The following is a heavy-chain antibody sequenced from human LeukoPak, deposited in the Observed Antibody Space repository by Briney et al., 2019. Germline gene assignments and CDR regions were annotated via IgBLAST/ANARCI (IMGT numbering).Heavy chain of an antibody. V-gene: IGHV4-38-2*02. Sequence: KPSETLSLTCTVSGYSISSGYYWGWIRQPPGKGLEWIGSIYHSGSTYYNPSLKSRVTISVDTSKNQFSLKLSSVTAADTAVYYCARARYCSGGSCYFDYWGQGTLVTVSS. CDR2: IYHSGST. CDR1: GYSISSGYY. D-gene: IGHD2-15*01. CDR3: ARARYCSGGSCYFDY. J-gene: IGHJ4*02.